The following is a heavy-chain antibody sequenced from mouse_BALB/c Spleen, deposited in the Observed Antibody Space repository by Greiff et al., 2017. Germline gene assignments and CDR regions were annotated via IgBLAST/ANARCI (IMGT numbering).Heavy chain of an antibody. CDR1: GFSLTSYG. CDR3: ARDGTTMITTYWFAY. V-gene: IGHV2-9*02. J-gene: IGHJ3*01. D-gene: IGHD2-4*01. CDR2: IWAGGST. Sequence: QVQLKESGPGLVAPSQSLSITCTVSGFSLTSYGVHWVRQPPGKGLEWLGVIWAGGSTNYNSALMSRLSISKDNSESQVFLKMNSLQTDDTAMYYCARDGTTMITTYWFAYWGQGTLVTVSA.